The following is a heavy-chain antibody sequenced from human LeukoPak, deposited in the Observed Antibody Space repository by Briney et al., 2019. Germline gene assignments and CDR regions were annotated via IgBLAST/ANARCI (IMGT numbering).Heavy chain of an antibody. V-gene: IGHV1-2*06. CDR3: ARKPEGMDV. CDR1: GYTFTGYS. J-gene: IGHJ6*02. D-gene: IGHD1-14*01. CDR2: INPSSGGT. Sequence: ASVKVSCKASGYTFTGYSIHWVRQAPGQGLEWMGRINPSSGGTNYAQKFQGTVTMTRDTSISTAYMELSRLRSDDTAVYYCARKPEGMDVWGQGTTVTVSS.